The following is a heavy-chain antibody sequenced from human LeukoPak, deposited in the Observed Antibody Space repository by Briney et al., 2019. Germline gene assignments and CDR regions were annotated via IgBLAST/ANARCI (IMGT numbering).Heavy chain of an antibody. J-gene: IGHJ5*02. CDR1: GYTFTSYD. CDR3: ARRRYSSSWPLPWVWFDP. V-gene: IGHV1-8*01. D-gene: IGHD6-13*01. CDR2: MNPNSGNT. Sequence: ASVKVSCKASGYTFTSYDINWVRQATGQGLEWMGWMNPNSGNTGYAQKFQGRVTMTRNTSISTAYMELSSLRSEDTAVYYCARRRYSSSWPLPWVWFDPWGQGTLVTVSS.